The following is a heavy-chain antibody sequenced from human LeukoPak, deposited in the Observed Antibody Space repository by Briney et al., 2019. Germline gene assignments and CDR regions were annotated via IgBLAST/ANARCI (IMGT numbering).Heavy chain of an antibody. CDR1: GFTFSSYA. CDR3: ARDLGYCSSTSCYATFDY. V-gene: IGHV3-30-3*01. D-gene: IGHD2-2*01. Sequence: GGSLRLSCAASGFTFSSYAMHWVRQAPGKGLEWVAVISYDGSNKYYADSVKGRFTISRDNSKNTLYLQVNSLRAEDTAVYYCARDLGYCSSTSCYATFDYWGQGTLVTVSS. CDR2: ISYDGSNK. J-gene: IGHJ4*02.